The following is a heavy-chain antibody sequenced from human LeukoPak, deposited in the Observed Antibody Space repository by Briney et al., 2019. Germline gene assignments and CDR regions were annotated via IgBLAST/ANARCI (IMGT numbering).Heavy chain of an antibody. CDR3: ARQQCSGGSCYSRAIWFDP. CDR2: IYYTGRT. J-gene: IGHJ5*02. Sequence: SETLSLTCTVSGGSISSYYRSWIRQPPGKGLEWIGFIYYTGRTSYNPSLKSRVTISVDTSKNQFSLKLSSVTAADTAVYYCARQQCSGGSCYSRAIWFDPWGQGTLVTVSS. V-gene: IGHV4-59*08. CDR1: GGSISSYY. D-gene: IGHD2-15*01.